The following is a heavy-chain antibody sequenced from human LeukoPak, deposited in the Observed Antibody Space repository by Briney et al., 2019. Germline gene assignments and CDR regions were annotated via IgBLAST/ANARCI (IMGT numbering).Heavy chain of an antibody. D-gene: IGHD2-2*01. CDR3: AHGSMYQLDY. CDR1: GFTFSTYA. Sequence: GGSLRLSCAASGFTFSTYAMSWVRQAPGKGLEWVSGIIGGAGGTYYADSVKGRFTISRDNAKNTLYLQMNSLRAEDTAVYYCAHGSMYQLDYWGQGTLVTVSS. CDR2: IIGGAGGT. J-gene: IGHJ4*02. V-gene: IGHV3-23*01.